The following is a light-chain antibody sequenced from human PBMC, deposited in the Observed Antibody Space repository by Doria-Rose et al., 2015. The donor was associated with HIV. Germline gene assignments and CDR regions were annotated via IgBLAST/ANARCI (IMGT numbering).Light chain of an antibody. V-gene: IGKV1-5*03. Sequence: SVGDRVTITCRASQSIGNWLAWYQQKPGKAPKLLISQASTLENGVPSRFSATGSGTEFTLTIYSLQPDDLATYYCQQYNDYLSFGGGTKVEI. CDR3: QQYNDYLS. J-gene: IGKJ4*01. CDR1: QSIGNW. CDR2: QAS.